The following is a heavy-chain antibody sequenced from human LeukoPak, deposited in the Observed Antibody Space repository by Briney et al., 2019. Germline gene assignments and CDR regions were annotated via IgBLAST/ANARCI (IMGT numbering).Heavy chain of an antibody. Sequence: SETLSLTCTVSGGSISSSSYYWGWIRQPPGKGLEWIGTIYYSGSTYYNPSLKSRVTTSLERSRNQFSLKLSSVTAADTAVYYCARGQVFDYWGQGTLVTVSS. CDR1: GGSISSSSYY. CDR2: IYYSGST. J-gene: IGHJ4*02. CDR3: ARGQVFDY. V-gene: IGHV4-39*07.